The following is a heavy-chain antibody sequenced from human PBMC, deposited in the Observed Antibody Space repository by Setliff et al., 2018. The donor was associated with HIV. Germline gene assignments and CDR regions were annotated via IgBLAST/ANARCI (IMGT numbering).Heavy chain of an antibody. J-gene: IGHJ4*02. CDR3: ARHLLRGYIYIVFDY. Sequence: PSETLSLTCTVSGGSINSTSYYWGWIRQPPGNGLEWIGSIYHTGSTYYKPSLESRVTISVDTSKNQFSLRLSSVAAGDTAVYYCARHLLRGYIYIVFDYWGQGTLVTVSS. CDR2: IYHTGST. V-gene: IGHV4-39*01. D-gene: IGHD5-18*01. CDR1: GGSINSTSYY.